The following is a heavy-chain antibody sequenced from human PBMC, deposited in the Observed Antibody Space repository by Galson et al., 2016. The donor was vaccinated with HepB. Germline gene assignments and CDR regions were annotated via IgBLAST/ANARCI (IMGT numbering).Heavy chain of an antibody. V-gene: IGHV3-74*01. J-gene: IGHJ4*02. CDR1: GFTFSNYW. CDR2: VNGDGTNI. D-gene: IGHD3-22*01. Sequence: SLRLSCAVSGFTFSNYWMHWVRQAPGKGLMWISRVNGDGTNIAYADSVKGRFTISRDNAKATIYLEMNGLRAEDTAVYYCARDSVFTLSKGVPCDHWSQGTPVTVSS. CDR3: ARDSVFTLSKGVPCDH.